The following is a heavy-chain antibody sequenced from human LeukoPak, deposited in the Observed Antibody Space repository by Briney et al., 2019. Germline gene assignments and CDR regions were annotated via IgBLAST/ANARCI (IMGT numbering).Heavy chain of an antibody. Sequence: SVKVSCKASGGTFSSYAISWVRQAPGQGLEWMGGIIPIFGTANYAQKFQGRVTIMELSSLRSDDTAVYYCASSELGVYSSGPGWDAFDIWGQGTMVTVSS. CDR3: ASSELGVYSSGPGWDAFDI. CDR2: IIPIFGTA. V-gene: IGHV1-69*13. CDR1: GGTFSSYA. D-gene: IGHD6-19*01. J-gene: IGHJ3*02.